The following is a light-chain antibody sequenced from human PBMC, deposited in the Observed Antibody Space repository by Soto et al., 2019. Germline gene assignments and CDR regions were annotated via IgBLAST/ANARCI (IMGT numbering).Light chain of an antibody. V-gene: IGLV1-47*01. CDR3: QSYDNSLSGSWV. CDR2: RNN. Sequence: QSVLTQSPSASGTPGQRVTISCSGSSSNIGSNYVYWYQQLPGTAPKLLIYRNNQRPSGVPDRFSGSKSGTSASLAISGLRSEDEADYYCQSYDNSLSGSWVFGGGTKLTVL. J-gene: IGLJ3*02. CDR1: SSNIGSNY.